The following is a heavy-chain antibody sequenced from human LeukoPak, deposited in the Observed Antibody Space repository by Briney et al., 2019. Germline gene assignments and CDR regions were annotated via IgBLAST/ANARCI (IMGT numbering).Heavy chain of an antibody. CDR2: ISYDGSNK. CDR1: GFTFSSYG. V-gene: IGHV3-30*18. J-gene: IGHJ6*02. D-gene: IGHD1-20*01. Sequence: GGSLRLSCAASGFTFSSYGMHWVRQAPGKGLEWVAVISYDGSNKYYADSVKGRFTISRDNSKNTPYLQMNSLRAEDTAVYYCAKDLGNWNYNYYGMDVWGQGTTVTVSS. CDR3: AKDLGNWNYNYYGMDV.